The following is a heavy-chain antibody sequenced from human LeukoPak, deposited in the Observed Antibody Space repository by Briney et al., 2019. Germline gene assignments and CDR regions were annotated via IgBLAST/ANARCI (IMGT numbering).Heavy chain of an antibody. CDR1: GGSFSGYY. CDR2: INHSGST. Sequence: SETLSLTCAVYGGSFSGYYWSWIRQPPGKGLEWIGEINHSGSTNYNPSLKSRVTISVDASKNQFSLKLSSVTAADTAVYYCARCPPPRYYYYYMDVWGKGTTVTVSS. V-gene: IGHV4-34*01. CDR3: ARCPPPRYYYYYMDV. J-gene: IGHJ6*03.